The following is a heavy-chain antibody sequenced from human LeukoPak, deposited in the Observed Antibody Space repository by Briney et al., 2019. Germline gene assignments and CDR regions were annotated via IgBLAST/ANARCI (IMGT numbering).Heavy chain of an antibody. CDR1: GGTFGRYA. CDR3: ARAQNYYYYYMDV. CDR2: IIPIFGTA. J-gene: IGHJ6*03. Sequence: ASVKVSCKASGGTFGRYAISWVRQAPGQGLEWMGGIIPIFGTANYAQKFRGRVTITADKSTSTAYMELSSLRSEDTAVYYCARAQNYYYYYMDVWGKGTTVTVSS. V-gene: IGHV1-69*06.